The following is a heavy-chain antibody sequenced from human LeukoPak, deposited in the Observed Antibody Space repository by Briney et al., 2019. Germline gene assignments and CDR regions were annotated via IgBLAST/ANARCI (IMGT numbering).Heavy chain of an antibody. J-gene: IGHJ4*02. Sequence: SETLSLTCAVYGGSFSGYYWSWIRQPPGKGLEWIGEINHSGSTNYNPSLKSRVTISVDTSKNQFSLKLSSVTAADTAVYYYARGGGYSYGLDYWGQGTLVTVSS. CDR3: ARGGGYSYGLDY. D-gene: IGHD5-18*01. CDR2: INHSGST. CDR1: GGSFSGYY. V-gene: IGHV4-34*01.